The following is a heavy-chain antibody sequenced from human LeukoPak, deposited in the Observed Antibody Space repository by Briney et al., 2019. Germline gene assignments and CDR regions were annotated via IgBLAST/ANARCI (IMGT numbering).Heavy chain of an antibody. Sequence: ASVKVSCKASGGTFSSYAISWVRQAPGQGLEWMGGIIPIFGTANYAQKFQGRVTITADESTSTAYMELSSLRSEDTAVYYCARAYDYGDRAYGVDVWGPGTTVTVSS. CDR1: GGTFSSYA. CDR3: ARAYDYGDRAYGVDV. CDR2: IIPIFGTA. V-gene: IGHV1-69*13. D-gene: IGHD4/OR15-4a*01. J-gene: IGHJ6*02.